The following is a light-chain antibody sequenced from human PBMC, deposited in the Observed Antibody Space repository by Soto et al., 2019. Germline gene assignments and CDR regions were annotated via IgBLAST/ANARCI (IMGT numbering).Light chain of an antibody. Sequence: QTVVTQEPSFSVSPGRTVTLTCGLSSGSVSTSYYPSWYQLTPGQAPRTLIYSTNTRSSGGPNRFSGSILENKAALTITGAQADDESDYYCVLYMGTGISVFVGGTKVTVL. CDR2: STN. V-gene: IGLV8-61*01. CDR1: SGSVSTSYY. J-gene: IGLJ3*02. CDR3: VLYMGTGISV.